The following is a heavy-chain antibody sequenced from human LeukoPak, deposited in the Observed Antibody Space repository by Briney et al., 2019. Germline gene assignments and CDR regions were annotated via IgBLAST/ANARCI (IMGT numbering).Heavy chain of an antibody. CDR3: ARRFYDSSGYYPTFDY. J-gene: IGHJ4*02. V-gene: IGHV4-39*07. CDR2: ISYSGST. CDR1: GGSVSSSDYK. Sequence: SETLSLTCTVSGGSVSSSDYKWGWIRQPPAKGLEWNGSISYSGSTYYNPSLKSRVTISVDTSKNQFSLKLSSVTAADTAVYYCARRFYDSSGYYPTFDYWGQGTLVTVSS. D-gene: IGHD3-22*01.